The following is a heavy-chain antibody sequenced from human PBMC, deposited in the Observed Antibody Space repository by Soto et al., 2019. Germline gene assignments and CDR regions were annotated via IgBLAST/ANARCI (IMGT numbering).Heavy chain of an antibody. D-gene: IGHD2-8*01. CDR2: IYHSGST. CDR3: ARGGYCTNSVCSHFDY. V-gene: IGHV4-30-2*01. J-gene: IGHJ4*02. CDR1: GGSISSGGYS. Sequence: ASETLSLTCAVSGGSISSGGYSWSWIRQPPGKGLEWIGYIYHSGSTYYNPSLKSRVTISVDRSKNQFSLKLSSVTAADTAVYYCARGGYCTNSVCSHFDYWGQGTLVTVSS.